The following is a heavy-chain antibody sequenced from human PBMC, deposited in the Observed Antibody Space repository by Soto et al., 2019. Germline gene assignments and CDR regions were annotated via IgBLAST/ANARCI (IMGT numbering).Heavy chain of an antibody. V-gene: IGHV3-33*05. CDR1: GFTFSNYG. CDR3: ARNPRPTYGDYADY. D-gene: IGHD4-17*01. Sequence: QVQLVESGGTVLEPGTSRRLSSVASGFTFSNYGMHWAREAPGKGLEWVTYLQYDGTYIHYSDSVQGRFTISRDNSRNTLYLQMNSLRAEDTALYYCARNPRPTYGDYADYWGQGTLVTVSS. J-gene: IGHJ4*02. CDR2: LQYDGTYI.